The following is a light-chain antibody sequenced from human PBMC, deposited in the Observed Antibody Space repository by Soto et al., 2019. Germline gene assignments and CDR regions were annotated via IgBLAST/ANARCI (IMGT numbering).Light chain of an antibody. CDR1: QSVSSSY. CDR3: QQYGSSPTT. J-gene: IGKJ1*01. CDR2: GAS. V-gene: IGKV3-20*01. Sequence: EIVLTQSPGTLSLSPGERATLSCRASQSVSSSYLAWYQQKPGQATRLLIYGASSRATGIPDRFSGSGSGTDFTLTIRRLEPEGFAVYYCQQYGSSPTTFGKGTKVEIK.